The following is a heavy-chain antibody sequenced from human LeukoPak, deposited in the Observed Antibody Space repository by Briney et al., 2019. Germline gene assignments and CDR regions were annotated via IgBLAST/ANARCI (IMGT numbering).Heavy chain of an antibody. CDR1: GFTFSSYA. D-gene: IGHD2-8*01. J-gene: IGHJ4*02. CDR2: ISGSGGST. Sequence: PGGSLRLSCAASGFTFSSYAMSWVRQAPGKGLGWVSAISGSGGSTYYADSVKVRFTISRDNSKNTLYLQKNSLRAEDTAAYYCAKEPSYCTNGVCYRYYFDYWGQGTLVTVSS. V-gene: IGHV3-23*01. CDR3: AKEPSYCTNGVCYRYYFDY.